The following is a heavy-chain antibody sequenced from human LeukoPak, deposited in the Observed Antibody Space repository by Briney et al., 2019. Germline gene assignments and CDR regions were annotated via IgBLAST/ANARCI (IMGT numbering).Heavy chain of an antibody. Sequence: SETLSLTCGVSGGSISNSYWWRWVRQPPGKGLEWIGEIYHSESTNYNPSLKSRVTISVDKSKSQFSLKLNSVTAADTAVYYCARVVGGGYSYGRIDYWGQGTLVTVSS. J-gene: IGHJ4*02. CDR1: GGSISNSYW. V-gene: IGHV4-4*02. D-gene: IGHD5-18*01. CDR3: ARVVGGGYSYGRIDY. CDR2: IYHSEST.